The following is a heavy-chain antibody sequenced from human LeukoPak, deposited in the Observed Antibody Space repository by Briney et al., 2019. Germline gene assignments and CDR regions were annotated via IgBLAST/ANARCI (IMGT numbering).Heavy chain of an antibody. D-gene: IGHD5-18*01. V-gene: IGHV4-34*01. CDR2: INHSGST. Sequence: SETLSLTCAVYGGSFSGYYWSWVRQPPGKGLEWIGEINHSGSTHYNPSLESRVTISVDTSKNQFSLKLASVTAADTAIYYCAKGAGGFSYYNWFDPWGQGTLVTVSS. J-gene: IGHJ5*02. CDR3: AKGAGGFSYYNWFDP. CDR1: GGSFSGYY.